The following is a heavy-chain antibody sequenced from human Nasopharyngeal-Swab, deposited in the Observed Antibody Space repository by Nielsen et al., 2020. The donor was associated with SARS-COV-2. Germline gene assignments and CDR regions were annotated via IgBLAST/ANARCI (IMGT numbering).Heavy chain of an antibody. CDR3: ARESGSGSHIDY. CDR1: GFTFSSYG. J-gene: IGHJ4*02. D-gene: IGHD3-10*01. CDR2: IWYDGSNK. Sequence: GESLKISCAASGFTFSSYGMHWVRQAPGKGLEWVAVIWYDGSNKYYADSVKGRFTISRDNSKNTLYLQMNSLRAEDTAVYYCARESGSGSHIDYWGQGTLVTVSS. V-gene: IGHV3-33*01.